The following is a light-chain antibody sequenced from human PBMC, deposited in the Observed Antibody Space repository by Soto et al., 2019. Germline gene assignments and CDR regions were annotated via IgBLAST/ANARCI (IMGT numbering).Light chain of an antibody. J-gene: IGLJ1*01. CDR3: CSYAGNYIYV. Sequence: QPVLTQPRSVSGSPGQSVTISCTGTSSDVGNYIYVSWYQQLPGKAPKVMIYDVSKRPSGVPDRFSGSKSGNTASLTISGLQAEDEADYYCCSYAGNYIYVFGTGTKVTVL. V-gene: IGLV2-11*01. CDR1: SSDVGNYIY. CDR2: DVS.